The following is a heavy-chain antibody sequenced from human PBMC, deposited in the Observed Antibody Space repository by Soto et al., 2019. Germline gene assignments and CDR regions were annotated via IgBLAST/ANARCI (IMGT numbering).Heavy chain of an antibody. CDR3: ATGRVLYGAEY. Sequence: QVQLQESGPGLVKPSETLSLTCTVSGGSISSYYWSWIRQPPGRGLQWVGYIYNTESTTYNYNPSLTSRVTISLDTSKIQFSRKLTSVTAADTAVYYCATGRVLYGAEYWGQGTLVTVSS. J-gene: IGHJ4*02. V-gene: IGHV4-59*03. CDR1: GGSISSYY. CDR2: IYNTESTTY. D-gene: IGHD3-10*01.